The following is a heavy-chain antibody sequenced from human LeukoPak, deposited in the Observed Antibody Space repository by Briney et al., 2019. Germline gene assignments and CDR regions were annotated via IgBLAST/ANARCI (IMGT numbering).Heavy chain of an antibody. D-gene: IGHD3-16*02. Sequence: KPSETLSLTCTVSGGSISSYYWSWIRQPPGKGLEWIGYIYYSGSTNYNPSLKSRVTISVDTSKNQFSLKLSSVTAADTAVYYCARGPMITFGGVIVTPFDYWGQGTLVTVSS. CDR1: GGSISSYY. J-gene: IGHJ4*02. CDR2: IYYSGST. V-gene: IGHV4-59*01. CDR3: ARGPMITFGGVIVTPFDY.